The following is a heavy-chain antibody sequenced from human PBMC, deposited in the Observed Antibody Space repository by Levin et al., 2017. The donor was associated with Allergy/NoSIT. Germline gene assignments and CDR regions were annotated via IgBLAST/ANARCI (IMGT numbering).Heavy chain of an antibody. Sequence: SGPTLVKPTQTLTLTCSFSGFSFSSIGVGVGWIRQPPGKALEWLAHIYWDGDVRYRTSLKSRLTVTKDTSKNQVVLTLANADPVDSATYYCAVYNYYDSGTYYHYFDHWGPGTLVTVSS. CDR1: GFSFSSIGVG. CDR2: IYWDGDV. J-gene: IGHJ4*02. D-gene: IGHD3-10*01. CDR3: AVYNYYDSGTYYHYFDH. V-gene: IGHV2-5*02.